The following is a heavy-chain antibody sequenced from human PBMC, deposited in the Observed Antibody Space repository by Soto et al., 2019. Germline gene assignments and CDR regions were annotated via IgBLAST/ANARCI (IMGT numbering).Heavy chain of an antibody. D-gene: IGHD2-2*01. V-gene: IGHV3-11*01. CDR2: ISSSGSTI. CDR3: ARDLRYCSSTSCSGDFDY. Sequence: GSLRLSCAASGFTFSDYYMSWIRQAPGKGLEWVSYISSSGSTIYYADSVKGRSTISRDNAKNSLYLQMNSLRAEDTAVYYCARDLRYCSSTSCSGDFDYWGQGTLVTVSS. CDR1: GFTFSDYY. J-gene: IGHJ4*02.